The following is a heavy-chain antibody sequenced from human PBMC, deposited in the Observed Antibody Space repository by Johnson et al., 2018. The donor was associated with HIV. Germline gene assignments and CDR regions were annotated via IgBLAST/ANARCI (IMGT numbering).Heavy chain of an antibody. V-gene: IGHV3-15*01. D-gene: IGHD1-26*01. Sequence: VQLVESGGGLVKPGGSLRLSCAASGFTFSDYYMSWIRQAPGKGLEWVGRIKSKTDGGTTDYAAPVEGRFTISRDDSKNTLYLQMNSLKTEDTAVYYCTTATPVGRGAFDIWGQGTMVTVSS. CDR2: IKSKTDGGTT. CDR3: TTATPVGRGAFDI. J-gene: IGHJ3*02. CDR1: GFTFSDYY.